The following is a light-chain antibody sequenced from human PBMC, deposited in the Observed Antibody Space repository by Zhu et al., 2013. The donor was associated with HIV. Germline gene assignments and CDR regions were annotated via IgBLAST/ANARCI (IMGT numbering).Light chain of an antibody. J-gene: IGKJ4*01. CDR3: QQNDSSSLT. CDR1: QSVSSSY. V-gene: IGKV3-20*01. Sequence: EIVLTQSPATLSLSPGERATLSCRASQSVSSSYLAWYQQKPGQAPRLLIYGASSRATGIPDRFSGSGSGTDFTLTISRLEPEDFAVYYCQQNDSSSLTFGGGTTVEI. CDR2: GAS.